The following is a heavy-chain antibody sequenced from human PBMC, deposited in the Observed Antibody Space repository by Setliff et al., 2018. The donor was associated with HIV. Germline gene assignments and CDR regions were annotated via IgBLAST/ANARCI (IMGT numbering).Heavy chain of an antibody. D-gene: IGHD3-3*01. J-gene: IGHJ6*04. CDR3: ARTITTFGVIGRGGRMDV. V-gene: IGHV4-31*03. CDR1: GGSISSGGYY. CDR2: IYYSGST. Sequence: PSETLSLTCTVSGGSISSGGYYWSWIRQHPGKGLEWIGYIYYSGSTYYNPSLKSRLTMSVDPSKNQFSLKLSSVTAADTAVYYCARTITTFGVIGRGGRMDVWGKGTTVTVSS.